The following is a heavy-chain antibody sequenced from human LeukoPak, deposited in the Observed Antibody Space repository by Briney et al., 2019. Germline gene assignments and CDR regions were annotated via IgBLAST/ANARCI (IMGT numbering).Heavy chain of an antibody. Sequence: ASVKPSRKASGYTFTSYDINWVREATGQGLEWMGWMNPNSGNTGYAQKFQGRVTITRNTSISTAYMELSSLRSEDTAVYYCARDSFGGADLDYWGQGTLVTVSS. V-gene: IGHV1-8*03. D-gene: IGHD3-16*01. CDR1: GYTFTSYD. CDR2: MNPNSGNT. J-gene: IGHJ4*02. CDR3: ARDSFGGADLDY.